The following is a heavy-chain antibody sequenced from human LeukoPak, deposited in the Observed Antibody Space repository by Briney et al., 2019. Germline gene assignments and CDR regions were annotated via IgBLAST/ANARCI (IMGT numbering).Heavy chain of an antibody. CDR2: INPNAGGT. V-gene: IGHV1-2*02. J-gene: IGHJ4*02. Sequence: ASVKVSCKASGYTFNAYYIHWVRQAPGQGLEWMGWINPNAGGTSYAQKSQGRVTMSRDTSISTAYMELSRLSSDDTAVYYCARDYYDRFGYGAFDYWGQGTLVTVSS. D-gene: IGHD3-22*01. CDR1: GYTFNAYY. CDR3: ARDYYDRFGYGAFDY.